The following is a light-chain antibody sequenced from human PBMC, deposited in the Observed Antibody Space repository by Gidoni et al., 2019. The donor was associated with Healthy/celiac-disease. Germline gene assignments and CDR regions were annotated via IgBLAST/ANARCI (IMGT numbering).Light chain of an antibody. CDR2: GAS. J-gene: IGKJ3*01. CDR3: QQYNNWLRIT. CDR1: QSVSSN. V-gene: IGKV3-15*01. Sequence: EIVMTQSPATLSVSPGERATLSCRASQSVSSNLAWYQQKPGQAPRLLIYGASTRATGLPARFSGSGSWTEFTLTISSLQSEDFAVYYCQQYNNWLRITFGPGTKVDIK.